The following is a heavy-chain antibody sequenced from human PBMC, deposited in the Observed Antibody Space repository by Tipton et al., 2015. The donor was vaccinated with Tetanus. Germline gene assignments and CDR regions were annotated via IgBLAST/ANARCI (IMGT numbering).Heavy chain of an antibody. V-gene: IGHV4-4*08. J-gene: IGHJ3*02. Sequence: TLSLTCTVSGDSITSFYWSWIRQPPGEGLEWIGEISPSGNTNYNPSLKSRVAISVDTSKNQFSLKLSSVTAADTAVYYCARTWGVWVTSIDAFDIWGQGTKVAVSS. CDR2: ISPSGNT. D-gene: IGHD3-16*01. CDR1: GDSITSFY. CDR3: ARTWGVWVTSIDAFDI.